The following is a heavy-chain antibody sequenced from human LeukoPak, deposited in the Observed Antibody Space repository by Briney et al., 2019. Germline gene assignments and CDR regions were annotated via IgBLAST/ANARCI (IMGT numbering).Heavy chain of an antibody. CDR1: GLTFSSYG. CDR3: AKISQWELPDDY. CDR2: ISGSGGST. Sequence: GGTLRLSCAASGLTFSSYGMSWVRQAPGKGLEWVSAISGSGGSTYYADSVKGRFTISRDNSKNTLYLQMNSLRAEDTAVYYCAKISQWELPDDYWGQGTLVTVSS. J-gene: IGHJ4*02. D-gene: IGHD1-26*01. V-gene: IGHV3-23*01.